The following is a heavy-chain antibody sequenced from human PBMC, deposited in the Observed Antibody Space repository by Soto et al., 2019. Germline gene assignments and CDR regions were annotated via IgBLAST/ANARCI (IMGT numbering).Heavy chain of an antibody. J-gene: IGHJ4*02. CDR2: ISGSGDRA. Sequence: RLGGSLRLSCAASGFIFSSYPMSWVRHAPGRGLQWLSTISGSGDRAFYADSVRGRFTISRDSSKNTLYLQMNSLGAEDTAIYYCAKESWKNYFENWGQGTLVTVSS. CDR3: AKESWKNYFEN. V-gene: IGHV3-23*01. CDR1: GFIFSSYP. D-gene: IGHD1-1*01.